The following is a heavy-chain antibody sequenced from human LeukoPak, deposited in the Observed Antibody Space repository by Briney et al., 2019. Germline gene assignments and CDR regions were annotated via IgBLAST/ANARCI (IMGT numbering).Heavy chain of an antibody. CDR1: GFTFSSYA. Sequence: SGGSLRLSCAASGFTFSSYAMHWVRQAPGKGLEWVAVISYDGSNKYYADSVKGRFTISRDNSKNTLYLQMNSLRAEDTAVYYCARDGNPVVVVAATPLDAFDIWGQGTMVTVSS. CDR3: ARDGNPVVVVAATPLDAFDI. D-gene: IGHD2-15*01. J-gene: IGHJ3*02. CDR2: ISYDGSNK. V-gene: IGHV3-30*04.